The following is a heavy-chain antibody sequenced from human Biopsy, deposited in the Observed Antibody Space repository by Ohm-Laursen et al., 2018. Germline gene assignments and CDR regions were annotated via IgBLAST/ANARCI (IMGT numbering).Heavy chain of an antibody. J-gene: IGHJ1*01. D-gene: IGHD3-9*01. CDR1: GGTFSNYG. V-gene: IGHV1-69*06. Sequence: SVKASCTAPGGTFSNYGVNWVRQAPGQGLEWLGGNIPILGTGNCAQKFQDRVTVAADTSTSTATMELRSLRSDDTAVYYCATKLTGYFHHWGQGTLVIVSS. CDR2: NIPILGTG. CDR3: ATKLTGYFHH.